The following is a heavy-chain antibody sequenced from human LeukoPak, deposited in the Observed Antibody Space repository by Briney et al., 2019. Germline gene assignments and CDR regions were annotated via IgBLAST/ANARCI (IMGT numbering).Heavy chain of an antibody. CDR1: GGTFSSYA. J-gene: IGHJ6*03. CDR2: IIPIFGTA. Sequence: GSSVKVSCKASGGTFSSYAISWVRQAPGQGLEWMGGIIPIFGTANYAQKFQGRVTITTGESTSTAYMELSSLRSEDTAVYYCARMGDDYGDYGYYYYYMDVWGKGTTVTVSS. V-gene: IGHV1-69*05. D-gene: IGHD4-17*01. CDR3: ARMGDDYGDYGYYYYYMDV.